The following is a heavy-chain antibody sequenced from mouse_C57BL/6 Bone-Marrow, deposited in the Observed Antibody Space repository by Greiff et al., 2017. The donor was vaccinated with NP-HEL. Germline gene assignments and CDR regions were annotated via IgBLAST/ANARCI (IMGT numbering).Heavy chain of an antibody. V-gene: IGHV10-1*01. D-gene: IGHD1-1*02. CDR3: VRHYYDAMDY. CDR1: GFSFNTYA. Sequence: EVQLVESGGGLVQPKGSLKLSCAASGFSFNTYAMNWVRQAPGKGLEWVARIRSKSNNYATYYADSVKDRFTISRDDSESMLYLRMNNLKTEDTAMYYCVRHYYDAMDYWGQGTSVTVSS. J-gene: IGHJ4*01. CDR2: IRSKSNNYAT.